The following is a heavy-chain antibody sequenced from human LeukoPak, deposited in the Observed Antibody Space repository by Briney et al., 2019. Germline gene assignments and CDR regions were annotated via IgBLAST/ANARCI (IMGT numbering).Heavy chain of an antibody. CDR1: GGSISSYY. J-gene: IGHJ6*03. Sequence: SETLSLTCTVSGGSISSYYWSWIRQPPGKGLEWIGYIYYSGSTNYNPSLKSRVTISVDTSKNQFSLKLSSVTAADTVVYYCARASGYSSSWYYYYYMDVWGKGTTVTVSS. V-gene: IGHV4-59*01. CDR2: IYYSGST. CDR3: ARASGYSSSWYYYYYMDV. D-gene: IGHD6-13*01.